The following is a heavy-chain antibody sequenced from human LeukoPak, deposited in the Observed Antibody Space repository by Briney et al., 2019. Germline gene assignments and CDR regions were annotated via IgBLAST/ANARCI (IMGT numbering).Heavy chain of an antibody. CDR2: ISAHNGNT. CDR1: GYTFTTYG. CDR3: ARDGYFDL. V-gene: IGHV1-18*01. J-gene: IGHJ2*01. Sequence: GASVKVSRKASGYTFTTYGIAWVRQAPGQGLEWMGWISAHNGNTNYAQSLQGRVTMTTDTSTNTAYMELRSLRSDDTAVYYCARDGYFDLWGRGTLVTVSS.